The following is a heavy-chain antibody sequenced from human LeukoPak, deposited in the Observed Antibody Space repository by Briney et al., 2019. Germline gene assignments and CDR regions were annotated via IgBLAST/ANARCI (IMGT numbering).Heavy chain of an antibody. J-gene: IGHJ4*02. Sequence: PWGSLRLSCAASGFTVSSNHISWVRQAPGKGLESVSVIYSGGSTYYADSVKGRFTISRDNSKNTLYLQMNSLRAEDTAVYYCASWSSDSVTLGYHDRYFDYWGQGTLVTVSS. CDR3: ASWSSDSVTLGYHDRYFDY. CDR1: GFTVSSNH. D-gene: IGHD2-2*01. CDR2: IYSGGST. V-gene: IGHV3-53*01.